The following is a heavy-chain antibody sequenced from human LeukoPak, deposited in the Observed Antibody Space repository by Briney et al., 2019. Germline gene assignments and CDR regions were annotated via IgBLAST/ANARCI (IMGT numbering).Heavy chain of an antibody. J-gene: IGHJ5*02. D-gene: IGHD3-22*01. V-gene: IGHV3-30*02. CDR3: AKDMAIYDKEGFDP. Sequence: GGSLRLSCAASGFTFSSYGMHWVRQAPGKGLEWVAFIRYDVSNKYYADSVKGRFTISRDNAKNSLYLQMNSLRAEDTALYYCAKDMAIYDKEGFDPWGQGTLVTVSS. CDR2: IRYDVSNK. CDR1: GFTFSSYG.